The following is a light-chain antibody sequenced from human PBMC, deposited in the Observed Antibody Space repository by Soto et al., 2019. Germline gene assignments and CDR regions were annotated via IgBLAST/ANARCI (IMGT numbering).Light chain of an antibody. CDR3: SSYTGSTNYV. J-gene: IGLJ1*01. CDR2: QVT. CDR1: GSDIATFNY. V-gene: IGLV2-14*01. Sequence: QSALAQPASMSGSPGQSITISCTGSGSDIATFNYVSWYQQYPGKAPKLLIYQVTSRASGVSHRFSGSKSGNTAALTISGLQPEDEAEYYCSSYTGSTNYVFGTGTKVTVL.